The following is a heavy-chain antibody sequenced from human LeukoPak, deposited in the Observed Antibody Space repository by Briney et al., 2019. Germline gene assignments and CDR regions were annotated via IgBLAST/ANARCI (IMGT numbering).Heavy chain of an antibody. CDR2: INAGGSSA. CDR3: VRDDYGMDV. Sequence: GGSLRLSCEASGFPFSNYFMPWVRHAPGEGLMWVSRINAGGSSANYADSVKGRFTVSRDNAKNTLYLQMNGLRVEDTAVYFCVRDDYGMDVWGQGTAVIVSS. CDR1: GFPFSNYF. V-gene: IGHV3-74*01. J-gene: IGHJ6*02.